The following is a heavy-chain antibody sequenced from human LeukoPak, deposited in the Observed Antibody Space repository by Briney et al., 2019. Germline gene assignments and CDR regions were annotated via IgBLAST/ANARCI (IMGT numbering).Heavy chain of an antibody. D-gene: IGHD6-13*01. CDR3: AKDSGWFRFDY. V-gene: IGHV3-33*06. CDR1: GFTFSSYG. J-gene: IGHJ4*02. CDR2: IWYDGSNK. Sequence: GGSLRLSCAASGFTFSSYGMHWVRQAPGKGLEWVAVIWYDGSNKYYADSVKGRFTISRDNSKNTLYLQMNSLRAEDTAVYYCAKDSGWFRFDYWGQGTLVTVSS.